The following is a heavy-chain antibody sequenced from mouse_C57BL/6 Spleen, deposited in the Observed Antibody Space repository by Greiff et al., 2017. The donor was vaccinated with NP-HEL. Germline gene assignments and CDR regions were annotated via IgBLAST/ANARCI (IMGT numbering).Heavy chain of an antibody. Sequence: VQLQQSGAELVRPGTSVKVSCKASGYAFTNYLIEWVKQRPGQGLEWIGVINPGSGGTNYNEKFKGKATLTADKSSSTAYMQLSSQTSEDSAVYFCARGYDYDGAMDYWGQGTSVTVSS. D-gene: IGHD2-4*01. CDR3: ARGYDYDGAMDY. CDR1: GYAFTNYL. J-gene: IGHJ4*01. CDR2: INPGSGGT. V-gene: IGHV1-54*01.